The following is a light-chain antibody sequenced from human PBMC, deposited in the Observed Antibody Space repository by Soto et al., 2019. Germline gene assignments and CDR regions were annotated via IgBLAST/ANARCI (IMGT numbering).Light chain of an antibody. CDR1: QSLSSNY. CDR3: QQYGGSMT. J-gene: IGKJ5*01. CDR2: DIS. V-gene: IGKV3-20*01. Sequence: EIVLTQSPGTLSLSPGDTATLSCRASQSLSSNYLAWYQQRPGQAPKLLIYDISSRATGIPDRFSGSGSGTDFTLTITRLDPDAFAVYYCQQYGGSMTFGQGTRLEIE.